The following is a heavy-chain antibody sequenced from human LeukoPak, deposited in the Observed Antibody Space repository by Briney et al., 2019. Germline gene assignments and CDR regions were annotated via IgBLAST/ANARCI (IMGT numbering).Heavy chain of an antibody. CDR1: GYTFTSYG. V-gene: IGHV1-69*13. CDR2: IIPIFGTA. Sequence: GASVKVSCKASGYTFTSYGISWVRQAPGQGLEWMGGIIPIFGTANYAQKFQGRVTITADESTSTAYMELSSLGSVDTAVYYCLISPDPQRNYYYYYYMDVWGKGTTVTVSS. J-gene: IGHJ6*03. CDR3: LISPDPQRNYYYYYYMDV.